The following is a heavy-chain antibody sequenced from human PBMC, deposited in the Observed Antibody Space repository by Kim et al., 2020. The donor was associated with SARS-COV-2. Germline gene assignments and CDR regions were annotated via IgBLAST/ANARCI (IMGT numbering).Heavy chain of an antibody. V-gene: IGHV4-59*01. CDR1: GGSISSYY. CDR2: IYYSGST. Sequence: SETLSLTCTVSGGSISSYYWSWIRQPPGKGLEWIGYIYYSGSTNYNPSLKSRVTISVDTSKNQFSLKLSSVTAADTAVYYCARVVGRWLQFRHWYFDLWGRGTRVTVSS. CDR3: ARVVGRWLQFRHWYFDL. J-gene: IGHJ2*01. D-gene: IGHD5-12*01.